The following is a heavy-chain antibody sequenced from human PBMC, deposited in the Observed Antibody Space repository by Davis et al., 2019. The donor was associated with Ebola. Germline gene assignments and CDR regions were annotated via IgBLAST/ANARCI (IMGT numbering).Heavy chain of an antibody. V-gene: IGHV3-9*01. Sequence: SLKISCAASGFTFDDYAMHWVRQAPGKGLEWVSGISWNSGSIGYADSVKGRFTISRDNAKNSLYLQMNSLRAEDTAVYYCAKDMHSIAVAAYYYGMDVWGQGTTVTVSS. CDR1: GFTFDDYA. CDR2: ISWNSGSI. J-gene: IGHJ6*02. D-gene: IGHD6-19*01. CDR3: AKDMHSIAVAAYYYGMDV.